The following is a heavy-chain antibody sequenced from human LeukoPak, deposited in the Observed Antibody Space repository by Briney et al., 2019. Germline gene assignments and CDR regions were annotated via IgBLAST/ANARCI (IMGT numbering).Heavy chain of an antibody. J-gene: IGHJ4*02. V-gene: IGHV3-23*01. CDR3: AKFHYYDSSGYSYFDY. Sequence: PGGSLRLSCAASGFTFSSYAMSWVRQAPGKGLEWVSAISGSGGSTYYADSVKGRFTISRDNSKNTLYLQMNSLRAEDTAVYYCAKFHYYDSSGYSYFDYWGQGTLVTVSS. CDR2: ISGSGGST. CDR1: GFTFSSYA. D-gene: IGHD3-22*01.